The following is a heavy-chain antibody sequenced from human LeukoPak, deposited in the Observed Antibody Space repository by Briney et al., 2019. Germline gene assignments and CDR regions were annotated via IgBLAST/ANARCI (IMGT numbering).Heavy chain of an antibody. CDR1: GFTFSSYG. D-gene: IGHD5-24*01. J-gene: IGHJ6*03. V-gene: IGHV3-33*06. CDR2: IWYDGSNK. Sequence: PGGSLRLSCAASGFTFSSYGMHWVRQAPGKGLEWVAVIWYDGSNKYYVDSVKGRFTISRDNSKNTLYLQMNSLRAEDTAVYYCAKSDGYKNYYYYYYMDVWGRGTTVTVSS. CDR3: AKSDGYKNYYYYYYMDV.